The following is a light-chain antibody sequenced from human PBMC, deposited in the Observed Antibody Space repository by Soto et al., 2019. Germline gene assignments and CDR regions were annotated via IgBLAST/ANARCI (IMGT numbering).Light chain of an antibody. CDR2: GVT. V-gene: IGLV2-14*01. CDR3: SSYAGSSARVV. CDR1: SSDVGAYNY. J-gene: IGLJ2*01. Sequence: QSALTQPASVSGSPGQSITISCTGTSSDVGAYNYVSWYQQYPGKAPKLMIYGVTNRPSEISDRFSGSESDTTASLIISGLQPEDEADYYCSSYAGSSARVVFGGGTKLTVL.